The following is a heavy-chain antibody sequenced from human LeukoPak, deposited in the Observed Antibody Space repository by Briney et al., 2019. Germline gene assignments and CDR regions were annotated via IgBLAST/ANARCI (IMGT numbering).Heavy chain of an antibody. J-gene: IGHJ4*02. D-gene: IGHD5-12*01. CDR1: GYTFTSYD. CDR3: ARGMRSASGYDLYYFDY. CDR2: MNPNSGNT. V-gene: IGHV1-8*02. Sequence: ASVKVSCKASGYTFTSYDINWVRQATGQGLEWMGWMNPNSGNTGYAQKFQGRVTMTRDTSISTAYMELSRLRSDDTAVYYCARGMRSASGYDLYYFDYWGQGTLVTVSS.